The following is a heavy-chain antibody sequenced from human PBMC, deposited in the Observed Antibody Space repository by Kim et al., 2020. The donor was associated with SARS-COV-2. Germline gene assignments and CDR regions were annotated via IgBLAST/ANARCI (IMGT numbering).Heavy chain of an antibody. Sequence: GGSLRLSCAASGFTFSSYSMNWVRQAPGKGLEWVSSISSSSSYIYYADSVKGRFTISRDNAKNSLYLQMNSLRAEDTAVYYCARAPWKWELRGFGSFDIWGQGTMVTVSS. J-gene: IGHJ3*02. V-gene: IGHV3-21*01. D-gene: IGHD1-26*01. CDR3: ARAPWKWELRGFGSFDI. CDR2: ISSSSSYI. CDR1: GFTFSSYS.